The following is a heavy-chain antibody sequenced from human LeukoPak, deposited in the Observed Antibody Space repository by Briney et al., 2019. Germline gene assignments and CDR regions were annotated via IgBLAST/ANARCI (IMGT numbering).Heavy chain of an antibody. J-gene: IGHJ6*02. CDR3: ARAPYYYYGMDV. CDR1: GGSISSYY. Sequence: PSETLSLTCTVSGGSISSYYWSWIRQPPGKGLEWIGYIYYSGSTNYNPSLKSRVTISADTSKNQFSLKLSSVTAADTAVYYCARAPYYYYGMDVWGQGTTVTVSS. V-gene: IGHV4-59*01. CDR2: IYYSGST.